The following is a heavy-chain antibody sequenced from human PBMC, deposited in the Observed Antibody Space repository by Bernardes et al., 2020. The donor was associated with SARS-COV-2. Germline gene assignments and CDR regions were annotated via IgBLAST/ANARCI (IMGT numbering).Heavy chain of an antibody. D-gene: IGHD3-3*01. V-gene: IGHV4-34*01. J-gene: IGHJ6*02. CDR3: ARGDFGAAGDV. Sequence: SETLSLTCAVYGGSFSNYYWSWIRQPPGKGLDWIGEINHSGKANYSPSLKSRVTISLDTSKNQFYLKLTSVTAADTATYYCARGDFGAAGDVWGQGTTVTVSS. CDR2: INHSGKA. CDR1: GGSFSNYY.